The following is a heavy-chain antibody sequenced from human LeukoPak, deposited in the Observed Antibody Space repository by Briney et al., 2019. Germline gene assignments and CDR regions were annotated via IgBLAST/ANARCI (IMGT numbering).Heavy chain of an antibody. Sequence: GGSLRLSCTASGFTFGDYAMSWVRRAPGKGLEWVGFIRSKAYGGTTEYAASVKGRFTISRDDSKSIAYLQMNSLKTEDTAVYYCTREVVVPAAMGDYYYYYMDVWGKGTTVTVSS. CDR2: IRSKAYGGTT. CDR1: GFTFGDYA. V-gene: IGHV3-49*04. D-gene: IGHD2-2*01. CDR3: TREVVVPAAMGDYYYYYMDV. J-gene: IGHJ6*03.